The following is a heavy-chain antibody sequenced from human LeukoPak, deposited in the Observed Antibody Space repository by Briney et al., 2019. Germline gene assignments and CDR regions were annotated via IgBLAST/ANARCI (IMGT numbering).Heavy chain of an antibody. V-gene: IGHV3-23*01. D-gene: IGHD5-18*01. CDR2: ISGSGGST. CDR1: GLTFSSYA. J-gene: IGHJ4*02. Sequence: GGSLRLSCAAPGLTFSSYAMSWVRQAPGEGLEWVSAISGSGGSTYYADSVKGRFTISRDNSKNTLYLQMNSLRAEDTAVYYCAKDPYSYGYPYYFDYWGQGTLVTVSS. CDR3: AKDPYSYGYPYYFDY.